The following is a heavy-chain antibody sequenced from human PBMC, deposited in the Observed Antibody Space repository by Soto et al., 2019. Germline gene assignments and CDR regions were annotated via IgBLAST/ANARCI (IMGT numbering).Heavy chain of an antibody. J-gene: IGHJ4*02. V-gene: IGHV3-23*01. Sequence: EVQLLESGGGLVRPGGSLRPSCQAPGFPFSNFALSWVRQTPGKGLEWVSTISGGGGNTYYPDSVKGRFTISRDNSKDTVYLQMNSLRAEDTAIYYCAKERLGRGADYWGQGALVTVTS. CDR2: ISGGGGNT. CDR3: AKERLGRGADY. CDR1: GFPFSNFA.